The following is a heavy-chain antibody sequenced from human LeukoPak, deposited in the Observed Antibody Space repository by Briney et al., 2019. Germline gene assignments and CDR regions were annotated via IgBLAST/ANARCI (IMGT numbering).Heavy chain of an antibody. J-gene: IGHJ4*02. CDR2: IYPGDSDT. CDR1: GYTLTIYS. Sequence: GASLNISCKAPGYTLTIYSIGWLRQMPGKGLEWMGIIYPGDSDTRYSPSFQGQVTISADKSISTAYLQWSSLKASDTAMYYCARQDTAMVTPFDYWGQGTLVTVSS. CDR3: ARQDTAMVTPFDY. D-gene: IGHD5-18*01. V-gene: IGHV5-51*01.